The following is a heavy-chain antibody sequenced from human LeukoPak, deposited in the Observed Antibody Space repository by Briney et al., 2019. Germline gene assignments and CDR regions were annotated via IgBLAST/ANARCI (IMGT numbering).Heavy chain of an antibody. CDR2: ISGSGGST. CDR3: AKVALWNWNYGLDY. CDR1: GFTFSSYA. D-gene: IGHD1-7*01. V-gene: IGHV3-23*01. Sequence: GGFLRLSCAASGFTFSSYAMSWVRQAPGKGLEWVSAISGSGGSTYYADSVKGRFTISRDNSKNTLYLQMNSLRAEDTAVYYCAKVALWNWNYGLDYWGQGTLVTVSS. J-gene: IGHJ4*02.